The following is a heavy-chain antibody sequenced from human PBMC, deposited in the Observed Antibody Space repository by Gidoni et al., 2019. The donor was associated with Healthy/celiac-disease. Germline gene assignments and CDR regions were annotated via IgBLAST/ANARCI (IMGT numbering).Heavy chain of an antibody. J-gene: IGHJ4*02. CDR1: GYTFTSYA. Sequence: QVQLVQSGAEVKKPGASVKVSCKASGYTFTSYAMHWVRQAPGQRLEWMGWINAGNGNTKYSQKFQGRVTITRDTSASTAYMELSSLRSEDTAVYYCARDRAAAALLPAHQFDYWGQGTLVTVSS. CDR3: ARDRAAAALLPAHQFDY. D-gene: IGHD6-13*01. V-gene: IGHV1-3*01. CDR2: INAGNGNT.